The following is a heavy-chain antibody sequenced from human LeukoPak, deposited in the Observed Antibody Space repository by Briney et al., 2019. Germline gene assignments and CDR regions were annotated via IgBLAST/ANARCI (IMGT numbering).Heavy chain of an antibody. J-gene: IGHJ4*02. CDR2: ISSSSSYI. CDR3: AKDGGRYSYYFDY. V-gene: IGHV3-21*01. CDR1: GFTFSSYT. D-gene: IGHD3-9*01. Sequence: PGGSLRLSCAASGFTFSSYTMNWVRRAPGKGLEWVSSISSSSSYIYYADSVKGRFTISRDNAKNSLYLQMNSLRAEDMAVYYCAKDGGRYSYYFDYWGQGTLVTVSS.